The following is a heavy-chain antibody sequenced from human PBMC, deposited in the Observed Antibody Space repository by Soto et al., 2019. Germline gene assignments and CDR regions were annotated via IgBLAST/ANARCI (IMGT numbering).Heavy chain of an antibody. D-gene: IGHD4-17*01. CDR2: ISYDGSNK. J-gene: IGHJ6*02. V-gene: IGHV3-30*18. CDR3: AKDQGYGDYSRDYYYYYGMDV. CDR1: GFTFSSYG. Sequence: PGGSLRLSCAASGFTFSSYGMHWVRQAPGKGLEWVAVISYDGSNKYYADSVKGRFTISRDNSKNTLYLQMNSLRAEDTAVYYCAKDQGYGDYSRDYYYYYGMDVWGQGTTVTV.